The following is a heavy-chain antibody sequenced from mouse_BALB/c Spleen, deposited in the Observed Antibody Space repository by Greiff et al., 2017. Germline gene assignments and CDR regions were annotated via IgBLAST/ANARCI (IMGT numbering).Heavy chain of an antibody. D-gene: IGHD4-1*01. CDR3: ARHYWGVDYYAMDY. CDR2: ISSGGSYT. J-gene: IGHJ4*01. Sequence: EVQGVESGGDLVKPGGSLKLSCAASGFTFSSYGMSWVRQTPDKRLEWVATISSGGSYTYYPDSVKGRFTISRDNAKNTLYLQMSSLKSEDTAMYYCARHYWGVDYYAMDYWGQGTSVTVSS. CDR1: GFTFSSYG. V-gene: IGHV5-6*01.